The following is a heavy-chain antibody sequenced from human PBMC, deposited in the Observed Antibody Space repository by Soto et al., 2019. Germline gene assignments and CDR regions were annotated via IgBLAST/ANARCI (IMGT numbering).Heavy chain of an antibody. V-gene: IGHV4-59*01. J-gene: IGHJ6*02. CDR3: ASSNIAAAGFYYYGMDV. Sequence: QVQLQESGPGLVKPSETLSLTCTVSGDSISSYYWSWIRQPPGKGLEWIGYIYYSGSTNYNPSLKCRVTISVDTPKNQSALNLSSVTAADTAVYYWASSNIAAAGFYYYGMDVWGRGTTVTVSS. CDR1: GDSISSYY. CDR2: IYYSGST. D-gene: IGHD6-13*01.